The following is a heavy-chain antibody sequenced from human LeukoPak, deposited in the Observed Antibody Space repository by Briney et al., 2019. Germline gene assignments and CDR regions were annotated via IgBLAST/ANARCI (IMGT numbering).Heavy chain of an antibody. D-gene: IGHD2/OR15-2a*01. Sequence: ASVKVSCKASGYTFTSYGISWVRQAPGQGLEWMGWINPNSGDTNYPQKFQGRVTMTSDTSTSTAYMELSRLRSDGTAVYYCARDLWTALSASAPWGQGTLVTVSS. CDR1: GYTFTSYG. CDR2: INPNSGDT. CDR3: ARDLWTALSASAP. J-gene: IGHJ5*02. V-gene: IGHV1-2*02.